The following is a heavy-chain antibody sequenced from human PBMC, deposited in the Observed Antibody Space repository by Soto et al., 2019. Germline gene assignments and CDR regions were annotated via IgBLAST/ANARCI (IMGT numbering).Heavy chain of an antibody. CDR3: AKPYSGSPPKNFDY. CDR2: IKQDGSEK. D-gene: IGHD1-26*01. V-gene: IGHV3-7*01. Sequence: VGSLRLSCAASGFTFSSYWMSWVRQAPGKGLEWVANIKQDGSEKYYVDSVKGRFTISRDNSKNTVYLQMNSLRAEDTAVYYCAKPYSGSPPKNFDYWGQGTLVTVSS. J-gene: IGHJ4*01. CDR1: GFTFSSYW.